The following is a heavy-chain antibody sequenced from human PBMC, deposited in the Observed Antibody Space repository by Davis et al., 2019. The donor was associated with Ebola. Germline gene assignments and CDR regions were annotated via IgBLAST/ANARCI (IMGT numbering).Heavy chain of an antibody. CDR1: GYALTELS. J-gene: IGHJ4*02. D-gene: IGHD3-16*01. V-gene: IGHV1-24*01. CDR2: FDPEETET. CDR3: ATYRWGGDLDY. Sequence: SVKVSCKVSGYALTELSMHWVRQAPGKGLEWMGGFDPEETETIYAQKFQGRVIMTEDTSTDTAYMELSSLTSEDTAMYYCATYRWGGDLDYWGQGTLVTVSS.